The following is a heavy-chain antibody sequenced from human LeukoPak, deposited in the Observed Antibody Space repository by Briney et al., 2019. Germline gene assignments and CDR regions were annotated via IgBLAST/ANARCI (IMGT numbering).Heavy chain of an antibody. CDR1: GYTFTSYY. CDR2: INPSGGST. CDR3: ARDSGYSYGSPYYFDY. D-gene: IGHD5-18*01. Sequence: ASVKVSCKASGYTFTSYYMHWVRQAPGQGLEWMGIINPSGGSTSYAQKFQGRVTMTRDTSTSTVYMELSSLRSEGTAVYYCARDSGYSYGSPYYFDYWGQGTLVTVSS. J-gene: IGHJ4*02. V-gene: IGHV1-46*01.